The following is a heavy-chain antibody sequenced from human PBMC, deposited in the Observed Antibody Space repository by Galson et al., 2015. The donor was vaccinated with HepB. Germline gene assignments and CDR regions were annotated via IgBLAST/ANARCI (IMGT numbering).Heavy chain of an antibody. J-gene: IGHJ4*02. CDR1: GSTFGRDA. V-gene: IGHV1-69*04. CDR3: ARDRDANGHNYRQDFDS. D-gene: IGHD5-24*01. Sequence: SVKVSCKASGSTFGRDAISWVQQAPGQGLEWMGRIIPILGIVKYAQRFQGRVTITAEKSTSTAYMELNSLRSEDTAVYYCARDRDANGHNYRQDFDSWGQGTLVTVSS. CDR2: IIPILGIV.